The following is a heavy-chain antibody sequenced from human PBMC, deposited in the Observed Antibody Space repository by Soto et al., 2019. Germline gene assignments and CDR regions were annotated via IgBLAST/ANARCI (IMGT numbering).Heavy chain of an antibody. V-gene: IGHV4-31*03. CDR1: GGSISSGGHY. J-gene: IGHJ6*02. CDR3: ARYRYFDWPRYYYGMDV. D-gene: IGHD3-9*01. CDR2: IYYSGST. Sequence: PSETLSLTCTVSGGSISSGGHYWSWIRQHPGKGLEWIGYIYYSGSTYYNPSLKSRVTISVDTSKNQFSLKLSSVTAADTAVYYCARYRYFDWPRYYYGMDVWGQGTTVTVSS.